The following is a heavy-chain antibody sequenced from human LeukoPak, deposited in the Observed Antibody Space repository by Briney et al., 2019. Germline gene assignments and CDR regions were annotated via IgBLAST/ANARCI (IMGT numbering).Heavy chain of an antibody. V-gene: IGHV3-74*01. D-gene: IGHD5-12*01. CDR3: ARVVGDGATYGPFDY. Sequence: GESLRLSCAASGFTFSGYWMHWVRQAPGKGLVWVSRINSDGSSTSYADSVKGRFTISRDNAKNTLYLQMNSLRAEDTAVYYCARVVGDGATYGPFDYWGQGTLVTVSS. CDR1: GFTFSGYW. J-gene: IGHJ4*02. CDR2: INSDGSST.